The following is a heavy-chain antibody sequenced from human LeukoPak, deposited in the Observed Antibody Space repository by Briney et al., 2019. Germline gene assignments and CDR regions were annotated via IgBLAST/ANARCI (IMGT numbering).Heavy chain of an antibody. Sequence: SETLSLTCTVSGGSISSGGYYWSWIRQHPGKGLEWFGCIYYSGSTYYNPSLKSRVTISVDTSKNQFSLKLSSVTAADTAVYYCAGTLITIFGVVDSPWGQGTLVTVSS. CDR3: AGTLITIFGVVDSP. J-gene: IGHJ5*02. D-gene: IGHD3-3*01. V-gene: IGHV4-31*03. CDR2: IYYSGST. CDR1: GGSISSGGYY.